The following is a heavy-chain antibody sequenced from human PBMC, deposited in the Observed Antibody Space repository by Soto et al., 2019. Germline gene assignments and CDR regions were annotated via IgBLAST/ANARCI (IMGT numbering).Heavy chain of an antibody. CDR1: GFTVSSNY. CDR2: IYSGGST. CDR3: ARARGSGSYFFRMYYYYGMDV. D-gene: IGHD3-10*01. J-gene: IGHJ6*02. Sequence: GGSLRLSCAASGFTVSSNYMSWLRQAPGKGLEWVSVIYSGGSTYYADSVKGRFTISRDNSKNTLYLQMNSLRAEDTAVYYCARARGSGSYFFRMYYYYGMDVWGQGTTVTVSS. V-gene: IGHV3-53*01.